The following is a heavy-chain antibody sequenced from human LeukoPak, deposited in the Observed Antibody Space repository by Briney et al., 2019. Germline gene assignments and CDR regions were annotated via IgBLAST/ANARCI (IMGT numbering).Heavy chain of an antibody. D-gene: IGHD3-22*01. V-gene: IGHV3-30*18. CDR2: ISYDGRNE. Sequence: GGSLTLSCVASGFTFSSYAMHWVRQAPGKGLEWVVVISYDGRNEYYADSVKGRFTISRDSSKNTLSLQMNSLRTEDTAVYYCAKESTMLALWGFVDIWGQGTMVTVSS. J-gene: IGHJ3*02. CDR3: AKESTMLALWGFVDI. CDR1: GFTFSSYA.